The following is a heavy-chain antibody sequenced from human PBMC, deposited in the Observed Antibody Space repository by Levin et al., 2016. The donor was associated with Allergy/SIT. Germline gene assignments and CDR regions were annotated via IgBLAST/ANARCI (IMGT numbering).Heavy chain of an antibody. V-gene: IGHV1-46*01. CDR2: INPSGGST. D-gene: IGHD6-13*01. J-gene: IGHJ4*02. Sequence: ASVKVSCKASGYTFTSYYMHWVRQAPGQGLEWMGIINPSGGSTSYAQKFQGRVTMTRDTSTSTVYMELSSLRSEDTAVYYCARERVAAAEPGTDAFDYWGQGTLVTVSS. CDR3: ARERVAAAEPGTDAFDY. CDR1: GYTFTSYY.